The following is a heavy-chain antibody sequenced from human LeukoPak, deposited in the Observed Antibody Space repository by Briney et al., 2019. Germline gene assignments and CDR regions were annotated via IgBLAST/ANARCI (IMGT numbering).Heavy chain of an antibody. CDR3: ARETPRLRYFERTFDY. Sequence: PSGTLSLTCAVSGGSISSNNWWSWVRQPPGKGLEWIGEIYASGSTNYNPSLKSRVTISVDTSKNQFSLKLSSVTAADTAVYYCARETPRLRYFERTFDYWGQGTLVTVSS. D-gene: IGHD3-9*01. V-gene: IGHV4-4*02. CDR1: GGSISSNNW. J-gene: IGHJ4*02. CDR2: IYASGST.